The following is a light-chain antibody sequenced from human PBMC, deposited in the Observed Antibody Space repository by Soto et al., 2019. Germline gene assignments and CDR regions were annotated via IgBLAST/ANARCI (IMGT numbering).Light chain of an antibody. CDR3: SSYTDVVTLEV. CDR2: EVS. J-gene: IGLJ1*01. CDR1: STDFGGQNY. Sequence: QAASVSGSLGQSITISCTGTSTDFGGQNYVSWYQQHPGRAPKLILYEVSNRPSGVSNRFSGSKSGNTASLTISGLQADDVADYYCSSYTDVVTLEVFGPGTKVTVL. V-gene: IGLV2-14*01.